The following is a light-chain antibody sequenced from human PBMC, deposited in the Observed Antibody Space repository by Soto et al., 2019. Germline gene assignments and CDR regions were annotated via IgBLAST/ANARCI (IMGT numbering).Light chain of an antibody. J-gene: IGKJ2*01. CDR2: LGS. V-gene: IGKV2-28*01. CDR1: QRLLHSNGNTF. Sequence: EIVMTQSPPSLTVTPGEPASISCRSSQRLLHSNGNTFLDWYLQKPGQSPQLLIYLGSIRASGVPDRVSGSEAGTDFTLKISRVEAEDVGVYYCMQALQTPYTFGQGTKLEIK. CDR3: MQALQTPYT.